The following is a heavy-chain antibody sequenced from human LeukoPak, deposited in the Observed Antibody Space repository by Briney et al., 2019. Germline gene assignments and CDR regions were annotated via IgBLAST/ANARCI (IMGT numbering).Heavy chain of an antibody. Sequence: GESLKISCKGSEDSFTSYWIAWVRQMPGGKGLEWMGIIYPGDSDIKYSPSFQGQVTISADKSISTAYLQWSSLKASDTAMYYCARGPYYYDSSGYYYVDYFDYWGQGTLVTVSS. CDR2: IYPGDSDI. CDR3: ARGPYYYDSSGYYYVDYFDY. D-gene: IGHD3-22*01. V-gene: IGHV5-51*01. J-gene: IGHJ4*02. CDR1: EDSFTSYW.